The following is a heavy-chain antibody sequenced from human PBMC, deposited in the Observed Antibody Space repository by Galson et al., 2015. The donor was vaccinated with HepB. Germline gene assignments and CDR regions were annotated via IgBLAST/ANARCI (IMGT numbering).Heavy chain of an antibody. CDR3: ARDLTTIPLNYDYVWGSYPPGDAFDI. D-gene: IGHD3-16*02. V-gene: IGHV3-21*01. CDR1: GFTFSSYS. J-gene: IGHJ3*02. CDR2: ISSSSSYI. Sequence: SLRLSCAASGFTFSSYSMNWVRQAPGKGLEWVSSISSSSSYIYYADSVKGRFTISRDNAKNSLYLQMNSLRAEDTAVYYCARDLTTIPLNYDYVWGSYPPGDAFDIWGQGTMVTVSS.